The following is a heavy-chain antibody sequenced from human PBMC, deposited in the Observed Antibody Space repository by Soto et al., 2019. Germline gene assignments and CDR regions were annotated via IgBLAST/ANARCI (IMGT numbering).Heavy chain of an antibody. CDR1: GYTFTSYD. CDR3: ARAQLHQTYGDYYYYMDF. J-gene: IGHJ6*03. CDR2: MNPNSGNT. D-gene: IGHD4-17*01. Sequence: ASVKVSCKASGYTFTSYDINWVRQATGQGLEWMGWMNPNSGNTGYAQKFQGRVTMTRNTSISTAYMELSSLRSEDTAVYYCARAQLHQTYGDYYYYMDFWGKGTTVTVSS. V-gene: IGHV1-8*01.